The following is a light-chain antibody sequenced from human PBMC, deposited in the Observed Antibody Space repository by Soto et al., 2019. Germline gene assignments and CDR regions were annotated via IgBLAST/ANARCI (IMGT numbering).Light chain of an antibody. Sequence: EILMTQSPATLSVSPGERATLSCRASQSVSSNLAWYQQKPGQPPRLLIYGASTRATGIPARFSGSGSGTEFTLAISSLQSEDFEVYYCQQYNNWPITFGQGTRLEIK. CDR1: QSVSSN. CDR3: QQYNNWPIT. J-gene: IGKJ5*01. V-gene: IGKV3-15*01. CDR2: GAS.